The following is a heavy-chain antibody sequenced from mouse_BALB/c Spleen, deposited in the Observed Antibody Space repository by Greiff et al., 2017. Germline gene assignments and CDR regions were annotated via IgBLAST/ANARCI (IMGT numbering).Heavy chain of an antibody. Sequence: ESGPGLVKPSQSLSLTCSVTGYSITSGYYWNWIRQFPGNKLEWMGYISYDGSNNYNPSLKNRISITRDTSKNQFFLKLNSVTTEDTATYYCARGDYGGFNWYFDVWGAGTTVTVSS. CDR1: GYSITSGYY. D-gene: IGHD2-4*01. CDR2: ISYDGSN. V-gene: IGHV3-6*02. J-gene: IGHJ1*01. CDR3: ARGDYGGFNWYFDV.